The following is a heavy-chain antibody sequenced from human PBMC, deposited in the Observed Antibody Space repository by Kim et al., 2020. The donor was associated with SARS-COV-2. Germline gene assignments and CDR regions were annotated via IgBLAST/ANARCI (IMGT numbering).Heavy chain of an antibody. CDR3: ITRITVAGLSVY. CDR1: GFSFSDAW. CDR2: IKSKTDGGSI. J-gene: IGHJ4*02. V-gene: IGHV3-15*01. D-gene: IGHD6-19*01. Sequence: GGSLRLSCAASGFSFSDAWMSWVRQAPGKGLEWVGRIKSKTDGGSIDYAAPVKGRFTISRDDSKNTLYLQMNSLKTEDTAVYYCITRITVAGLSVYWGQGTLVTVSS.